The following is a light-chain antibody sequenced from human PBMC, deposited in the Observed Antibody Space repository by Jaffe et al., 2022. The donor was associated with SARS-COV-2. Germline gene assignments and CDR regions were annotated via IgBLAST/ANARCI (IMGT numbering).Light chain of an antibody. Sequence: SFELTQPLSLSVALGQMATITCGANNIGSRNVHWYQQKPGQAPVLVIYRDTNRPSGIPERFSGSNSGNTATLTINGAQAGDEADYYCQLWDSTTVVFGGGTRLTVL. CDR2: RDT. V-gene: IGLV3-9*01. CDR1: NIGSRN. CDR3: QLWDSTTVV. J-gene: IGLJ3*02.